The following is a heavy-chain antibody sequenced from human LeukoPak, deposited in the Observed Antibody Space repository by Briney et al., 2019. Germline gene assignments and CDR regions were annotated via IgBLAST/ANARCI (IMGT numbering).Heavy chain of an antibody. Sequence: GASVKVSCKASGFTFTSSAVQWVRQARGQRLEWIGWIVVGSGNTNYAQKFQERVTITRDMSASTAYMELSSLRSEDTAVYYCAAPGYSSGWYDYWGQGTLVTVSS. CDR3: AAPGYSSGWYDY. CDR1: GFTFTSSA. CDR2: IVVGSGNT. V-gene: IGHV1-58*01. J-gene: IGHJ4*02. D-gene: IGHD6-19*01.